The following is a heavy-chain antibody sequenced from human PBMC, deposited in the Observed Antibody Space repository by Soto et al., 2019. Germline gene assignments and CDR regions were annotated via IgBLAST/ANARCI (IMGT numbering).Heavy chain of an antibody. Sequence: SVKVSCKASGGTFSSYAISWVRQAPGQGLEWMGGIIPIFGTANYAQKFQGRVTITADESTSTAYMELSSLRSEDTAVYYCARDYYGSGSYYKPFDYWGQGTLVPASS. V-gene: IGHV1-69*13. CDR2: IIPIFGTA. J-gene: IGHJ4*02. CDR1: GGTFSSYA. CDR3: ARDYYGSGSYYKPFDY. D-gene: IGHD3-10*01.